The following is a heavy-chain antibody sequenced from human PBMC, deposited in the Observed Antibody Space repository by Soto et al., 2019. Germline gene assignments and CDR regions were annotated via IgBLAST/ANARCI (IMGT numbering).Heavy chain of an antibody. CDR3: AKSLEWELLQPVSFDY. Sequence: GGSLRLSCAASGFTFSSYAMSWVRQAPGKGLEWVSAISGSGGSTYYADSVKGRFTISRDNSKNTLYLQMNSLRAEDTAVYYCAKSLEWELLQPVSFDYWGQGTLVTVSS. V-gene: IGHV3-23*01. CDR2: ISGSGGST. J-gene: IGHJ4*02. CDR1: GFTFSSYA. D-gene: IGHD1-26*01.